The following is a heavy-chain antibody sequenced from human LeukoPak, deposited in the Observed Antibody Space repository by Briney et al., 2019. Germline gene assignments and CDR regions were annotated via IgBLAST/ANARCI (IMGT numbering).Heavy chain of an antibody. Sequence: KPSQTLSLTCTVSGGSITSGAYYWSWIRQPPGKDLEWIGNIYHTESTYYNPSLRSRVTISVDTSKNQFSLKLSSVTAADTAVYYCARTVNTAFAYYYYYMDVWGKGTTVTVSS. V-gene: IGHV4-30-2*02. J-gene: IGHJ6*03. CDR1: GGSITSGAYY. CDR3: ARTVNTAFAYYYYYMDV. D-gene: IGHD5-18*01. CDR2: IYHTEST.